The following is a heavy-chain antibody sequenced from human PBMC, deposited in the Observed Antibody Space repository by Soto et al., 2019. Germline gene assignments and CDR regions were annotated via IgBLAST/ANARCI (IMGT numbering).Heavy chain of an antibody. CDR2: ISSSGSTI. Sequence: EVQLVESGGGLVQPGGSLRLSCAASGFTFSSYEMNWVRQAPGKGLEWDSYISSSGSTIYYAASVKGRFTISRDNAKNSLYLQMNSLSAEDTAVYYCARDLKLDGYNRAYFDYWGQGTLVTVSS. V-gene: IGHV3-48*03. D-gene: IGHD5-12*01. CDR1: GFTFSSYE. J-gene: IGHJ4*02. CDR3: ARDLKLDGYNRAYFDY.